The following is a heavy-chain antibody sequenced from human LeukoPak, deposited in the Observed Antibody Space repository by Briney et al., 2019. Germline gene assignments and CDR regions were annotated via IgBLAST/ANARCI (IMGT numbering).Heavy chain of an antibody. J-gene: IGHJ6*02. CDR3: AGGVSALLWFGELSPVGMDV. CDR1: GGTFSSYA. CDR2: IIPILGIA. V-gene: IGHV1-69*04. Sequence: PGASAKVSCKASGGTFSSYAISWVRQAPGQGLEWMGRIIPILGIANYAQKFQGRVTITADKSTSTAYMELSSLRSEDTAVYYCAGGVSALLWFGELSPVGMDVWGQGTTVTVSS. D-gene: IGHD3-10*01.